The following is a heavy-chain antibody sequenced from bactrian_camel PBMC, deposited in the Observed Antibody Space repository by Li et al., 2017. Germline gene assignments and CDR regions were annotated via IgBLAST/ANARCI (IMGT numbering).Heavy chain of an antibody. D-gene: IGHD3*01. CDR2: VIDSDGLS. CDR1: GFTEENYC. Sequence: HVQLVESGGGSVQAGGSLRLSCTVSGFTEENYCVSWFRQAPGKKREGVAVIDSDGLSNYAESVKGRFTISYDNPKKTLYLQMNSLEPEDTGLYSCAAGLLEFGRMGDIPCAIKQRGQGTQVTVS. J-gene: IGHJ4*01. CDR3: AAGLLEFGRMGDIPCAIKQ. V-gene: IGHV3S63*01.